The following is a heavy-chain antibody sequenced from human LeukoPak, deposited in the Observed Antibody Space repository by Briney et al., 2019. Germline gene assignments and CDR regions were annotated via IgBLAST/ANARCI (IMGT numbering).Heavy chain of an antibody. CDR1: GGSFSGYY. Sequence: SETLSLTCAVYGGSFSGYYWSWIRQPPGKGLEWIGEINHSGSTNYDPSLKSRVTISVDTSKNQFSLKLSSVTAADTAVYYCARGLTFGYYYDYWGQGTLVTVSS. D-gene: IGHD3-22*01. CDR3: ARGLTFGYYYDY. J-gene: IGHJ4*02. V-gene: IGHV4-34*01. CDR2: INHSGST.